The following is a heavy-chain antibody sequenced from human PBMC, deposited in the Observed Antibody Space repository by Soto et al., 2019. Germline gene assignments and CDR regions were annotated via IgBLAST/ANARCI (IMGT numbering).Heavy chain of an antibody. CDR2: INPNSGDT. J-gene: IGHJ4*02. D-gene: IGHD6-6*01. Sequence: GASVKVSCKASGYTFTGYYMHWVRQAPGQGLEWMGWINPNSGDTKYAQKFQGRVTMTRDTSTRTAYMEVCRLTSDDTAVYYCARSLSTIGGRPDSWGQGTLVTVSS. CDR1: GYTFTGYY. CDR3: ARSLSTIGGRPDS. V-gene: IGHV1-2*02.